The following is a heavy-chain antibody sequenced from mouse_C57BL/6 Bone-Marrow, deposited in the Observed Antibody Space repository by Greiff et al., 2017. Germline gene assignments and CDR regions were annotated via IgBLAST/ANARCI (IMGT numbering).Heavy chain of an antibody. CDR3: ERGSYYGSSWVYYIDD. J-gene: IGHJ2*01. CDR2: IDPSDSYT. Sequence: VQLQQPGAELVMPGASVKLSCKASGYTFTSYWMHWVKQRPGQGLEWIGEIDPSDSYTNYNQKFKGKSTLTVDTSSSTAYMQLSSLTSEDSAVYYSERGSYYGSSWVYYIDDWGQGTTLTVSS. D-gene: IGHD1-1*01. V-gene: IGHV1-69*01. CDR1: GYTFTSYW.